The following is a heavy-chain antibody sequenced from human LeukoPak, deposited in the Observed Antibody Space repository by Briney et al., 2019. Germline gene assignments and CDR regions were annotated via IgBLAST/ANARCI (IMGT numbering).Heavy chain of an antibody. Sequence: GGSLRLSCAASGFTFSSYGMHWVRQAPGKGLEWVAVISYDGSNKYYADSVKGRFTISRGNSKNTLYLQMNSLRAEDTAVYYCAKVNWNDDFDYWGQGTLVTVSS. V-gene: IGHV3-30*18. J-gene: IGHJ4*02. CDR1: GFTFSSYG. CDR2: ISYDGSNK. CDR3: AKVNWNDDFDY. D-gene: IGHD1-1*01.